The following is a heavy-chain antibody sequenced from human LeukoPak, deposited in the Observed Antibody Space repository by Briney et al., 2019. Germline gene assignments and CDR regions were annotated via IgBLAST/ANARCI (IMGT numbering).Heavy chain of an antibody. Sequence: GGSLRLSCAASGFTFSDYYMSWIRQAPGKGLEWLSYISSSGSTIYYADSVKGRFTISRDNAKKSQYMQMNSLRAEDTAVYYCARPRYCSSSSCYEDAFDIWGHGTMVTVSS. V-gene: IGHV3-11*04. CDR1: GFTFSDYY. D-gene: IGHD2-2*01. J-gene: IGHJ3*02. CDR2: ISSSGSTI. CDR3: ARPRYCSSSSCYEDAFDI.